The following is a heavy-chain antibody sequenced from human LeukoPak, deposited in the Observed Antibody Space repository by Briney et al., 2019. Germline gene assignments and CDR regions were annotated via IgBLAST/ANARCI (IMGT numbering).Heavy chain of an antibody. CDR1: RGTFSSYA. D-gene: IGHD2-8*01. CDR3: AMVYAIGFDY. V-gene: IGHV1-69*05. J-gene: IGHJ4*02. CDR2: IIPIFGTA. Sequence: AVKVSCKASRGTFSSYAISWVRQAPGQGLEWMGGIIPIFGTANYAQKFQGRVTSTTDESTSTAYMELSSLRSEDTAVYYCAMVYAIGFDYWGQGTLVTVSS.